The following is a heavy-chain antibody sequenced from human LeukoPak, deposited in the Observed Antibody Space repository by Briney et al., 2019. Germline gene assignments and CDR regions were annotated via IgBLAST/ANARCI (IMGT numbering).Heavy chain of an antibody. Sequence: SETLSLTCAVYSGSFSDYYWSWIRQPPGKGLEWLGEINHSGSTNYNPSLKSRVTISVDTSKNQFSLKLSSVTAADTAVYYCARDSSGYFFFDYWGQGTLVTVSS. D-gene: IGHD3-22*01. CDR2: INHSGST. J-gene: IGHJ4*02. CDR1: SGSFSDYY. V-gene: IGHV4-34*01. CDR3: ARDSSGYFFFDY.